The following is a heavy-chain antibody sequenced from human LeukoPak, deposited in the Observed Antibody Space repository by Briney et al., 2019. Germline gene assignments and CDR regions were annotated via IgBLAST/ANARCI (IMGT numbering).Heavy chain of an antibody. CDR2: INNDESHT. V-gene: IGHV3-74*01. D-gene: IGHD4-23*01. CDR1: GFTFSSYW. J-gene: IGHJ3*01. Sequence: GGSLRLSCAASGFTFSSYWMHWVRQAPGKGLVWVSRINNDESHTTYADSVKGRFTISRDNAKNTLYLQMNSLRAEDTAVYYCARHDYHSNSDAFDVWGQGTMVTVSS. CDR3: ARHDYHSNSDAFDV.